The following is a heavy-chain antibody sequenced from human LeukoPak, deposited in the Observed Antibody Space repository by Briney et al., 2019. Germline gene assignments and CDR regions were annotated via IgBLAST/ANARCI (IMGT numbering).Heavy chain of an antibody. CDR1: GFTFSSYG. D-gene: IGHD3-22*01. CDR3: AKDSSADDSSGYSYYFDY. CDR2: ISLDATNK. V-gene: IGHV3-30*18. J-gene: IGHJ4*02. Sequence: GGSLRLSCAASGFTFSSYGMHWVRQAPGKGLEWVAVISLDATNKYYADSVKGRFTISREYSKNPLYLQMNSLRAEDTAVYYCAKDSSADDSSGYSYYFDYWGQGTLVTVSS.